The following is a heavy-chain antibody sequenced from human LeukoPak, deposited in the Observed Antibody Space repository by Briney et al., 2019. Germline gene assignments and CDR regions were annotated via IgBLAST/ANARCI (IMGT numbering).Heavy chain of an antibody. Sequence: SVKVSCKASGGTFSSYAISWVRQAPGQGLEWMGGIIPIFGTANYAQKFQGRVTITADESTSTAYMELSSPRSEDTAVYYCARVYYDFWSGYEYDAFDIWGQGAMVTVSS. CDR2: IIPIFGTA. J-gene: IGHJ3*02. V-gene: IGHV1-69*01. CDR1: GGTFSSYA. D-gene: IGHD3-3*01. CDR3: ARVYYDFWSGYEYDAFDI.